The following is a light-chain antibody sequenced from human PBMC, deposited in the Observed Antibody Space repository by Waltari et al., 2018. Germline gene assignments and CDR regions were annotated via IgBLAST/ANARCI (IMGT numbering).Light chain of an antibody. CDR1: QSIRNW. J-gene: IGKJ4*01. CDR2: KAS. V-gene: IGKV1-5*03. Sequence: DIQMTQSPATLSASVADSVIITCRASQSIRNWVAWYQQKPGKAPKFMIHKASILENWVPSRFSGDVSGTEFTLTISSLQPDDSATYYCQQYDSYPVTFGGGTKVEIK. CDR3: QQYDSYPVT.